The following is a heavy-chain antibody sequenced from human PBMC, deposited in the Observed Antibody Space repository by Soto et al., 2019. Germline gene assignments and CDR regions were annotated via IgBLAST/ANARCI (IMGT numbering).Heavy chain of an antibody. CDR1: GSSSSSSNYY. J-gene: IGHJ4*02. Sequence: SDTLSLTCTVSGSSSSSSNYYWGWIREAPGKGLEWIGSIYYSGSTYSNSSLKSRVTISVDTSTNQFSLKLTSVTAADTAVYYCATLPHYGYPKAAFWGQGTLVTVSS. D-gene: IGHD4-17*01. V-gene: IGHV4-39*01. CDR2: IYYSGST. CDR3: ATLPHYGYPKAAF.